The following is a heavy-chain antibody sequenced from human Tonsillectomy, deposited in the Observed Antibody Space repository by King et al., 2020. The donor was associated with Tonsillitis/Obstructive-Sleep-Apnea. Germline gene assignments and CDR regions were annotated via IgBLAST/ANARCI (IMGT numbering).Heavy chain of an antibody. CDR1: GYSFTSYW. CDR3: ARFISSSRHQFDY. V-gene: IGHV5-51*01. Sequence: VQLVESGAEVKKPGESLKISCKGSGYSFTSYWIGWVGQMPGKCLEWMGIIYPGDSYTRYIPSFQGQVTISADKSIGPAYLQWSSLKASDTAMYYCARFISSSRHQFDYWGQGTLVTVSS. D-gene: IGHD6-6*01. CDR2: IYPGDSYT. J-gene: IGHJ4*02.